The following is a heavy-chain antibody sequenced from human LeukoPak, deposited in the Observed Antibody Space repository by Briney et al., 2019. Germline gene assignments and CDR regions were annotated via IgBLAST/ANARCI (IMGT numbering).Heavy chain of an antibody. V-gene: IGHV3-7*03. J-gene: IGHJ4*02. CDR1: GFTFSNFW. CDR2: IKQDETEK. CDR3: ARGGYYYDSSGTEEFDY. D-gene: IGHD3-22*01. Sequence: PGGSLRLSCTASGFTFSNFWMGWVRQAPGKGLEWVANIKQDETEKFYLGSVKGRFTISRDNAKNSLYLQMNSLRAEDTAVYYCARGGYYYDSSGTEEFDYWGQGTLVTVSS.